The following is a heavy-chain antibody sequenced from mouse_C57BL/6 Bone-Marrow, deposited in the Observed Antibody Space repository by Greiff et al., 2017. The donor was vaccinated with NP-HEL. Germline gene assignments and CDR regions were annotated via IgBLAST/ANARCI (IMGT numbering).Heavy chain of an antibody. CDR3: ARDGYYNPWYCDV. Sequence: EVKLMESEGGLVQPGSSMKLSCTASGFTFSDYYMAWVRQVPEKGLEWVANINYDGSSTYYLDSLKSRFIISREYAKNILYLQMSSLKSDETATYYCARDGYYNPWYCDVWGTGTTVTVSS. V-gene: IGHV5-16*01. CDR2: INYDGSST. J-gene: IGHJ1*03. CDR1: GFTFSDYY. D-gene: IGHD2-3*01.